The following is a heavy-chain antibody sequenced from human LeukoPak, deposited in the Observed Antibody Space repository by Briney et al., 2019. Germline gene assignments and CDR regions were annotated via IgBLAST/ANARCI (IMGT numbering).Heavy chain of an antibody. V-gene: IGHV4-38-2*02. CDR3: ARCGYGDYVFNFDY. CDR2: IYHSGST. Sequence: SETLSLTCIVSGYSISSGYYWGWIRQPPGKGLEWIGSIYHSGSTYYNPSLKSRVTISVDTSKNQISLKLSSVTAADTAVYYCARCGYGDYVFNFDYWGQGTLVTVSS. J-gene: IGHJ4*02. D-gene: IGHD4-17*01. CDR1: GYSISSGYY.